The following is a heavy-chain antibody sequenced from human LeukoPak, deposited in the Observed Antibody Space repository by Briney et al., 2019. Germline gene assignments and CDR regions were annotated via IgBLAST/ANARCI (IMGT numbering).Heavy chain of an antibody. CDR3: AKAGYHDILSRFDY. D-gene: IGHD3-9*01. CDR1: GFTFSSYA. V-gene: IGHV3-23*01. J-gene: IGHJ4*02. Sequence: GRSLRLSCAASGFTFSSYAKTWVRHAPGKGQELVSAINGSGGSTNYADSAKSRCTISRDNSKNTLYLQKNSLRADDTAVYYCAKAGYHDILSRFDYWGQGTLVTVSS. CDR2: INGSGGST.